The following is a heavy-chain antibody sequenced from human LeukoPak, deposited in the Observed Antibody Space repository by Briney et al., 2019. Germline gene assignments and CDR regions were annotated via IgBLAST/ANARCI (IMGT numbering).Heavy chain of an antibody. D-gene: IGHD2-2*01. CDR1: GFTFSSYA. V-gene: IGHV3-64D*06. J-gene: IGHJ6*04. CDR3: VKGYCSSTSCSYYYYGMDV. Sequence: GGSLRLSCSASGFTFSSYAMHWVRQAPGKGLEYVSAISSNGGSTYYADSVKGRFSISRDNSKNTLYLQMSSLRAEGTAVYYCVKGYCSSTSCSYYYYGMDVWGKGTTVTVSS. CDR2: ISSNGGST.